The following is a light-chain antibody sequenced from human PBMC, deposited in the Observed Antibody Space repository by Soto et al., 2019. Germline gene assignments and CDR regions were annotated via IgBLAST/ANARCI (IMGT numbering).Light chain of an antibody. CDR3: QKFNTAPLT. Sequence: DIQMTQSPSSLSASVGDRVTITCRASQDISVYLAWYQQKPGKVPKLLIYSASTLQSGIPSRLSGSGSGTDFTLTISSLQPEDVATYYFQKFNTAPLTFGQGTRLEIK. CDR1: QDISVY. J-gene: IGKJ5*01. CDR2: SAS. V-gene: IGKV1-27*01.